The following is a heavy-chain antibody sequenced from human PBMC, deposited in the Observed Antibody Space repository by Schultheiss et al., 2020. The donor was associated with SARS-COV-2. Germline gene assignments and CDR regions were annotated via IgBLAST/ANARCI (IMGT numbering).Heavy chain of an antibody. J-gene: IGHJ4*02. Sequence: SETLSLTCAVSGYSITNGDYWGWIRQSPGKGLEWIGSIYQTWSTYYNPSLDSRVTISIDTSKNQFSLHLSSVTAADTAVYYCAREGQVVGATVPYWGQGTLVTVSS. CDR1: GYSITNGDY. D-gene: IGHD1-26*01. V-gene: IGHV4-38-2*02. CDR3: AREGQVVGATVPY. CDR2: IYQTWST.